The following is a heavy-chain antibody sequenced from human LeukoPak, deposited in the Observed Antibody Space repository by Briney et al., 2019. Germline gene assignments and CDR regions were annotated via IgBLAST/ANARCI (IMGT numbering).Heavy chain of an antibody. Sequence: SETLSLTCTVSGGSISSYYWSWIRQPAGKGLEWIGRIYTSGSTNYNPSLKSRVTMSVDTSKNQFSLKLSSVTAADTAVYYCTRDYYDSSGYRYYYYYMDVWGKGTTVTISS. V-gene: IGHV4-4*07. CDR2: IYTSGST. J-gene: IGHJ6*03. D-gene: IGHD3-22*01. CDR3: TRDYYDSSGYRYYYYYMDV. CDR1: GGSISSYY.